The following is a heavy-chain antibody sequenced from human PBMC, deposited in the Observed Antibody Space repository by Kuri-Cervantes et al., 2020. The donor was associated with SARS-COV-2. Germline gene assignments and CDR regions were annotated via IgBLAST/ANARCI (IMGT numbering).Heavy chain of an antibody. CDR3: ARGGPAMVGYYYYGMDV. D-gene: IGHD5-18*01. V-gene: IGHV1-69*01. Sequence: TWVRQAPGQGLEWMGGIIPIFGSADYSQKFQGRVTITADESTSTAYMELSSLRSEDTAVYYCARGGPAMVGYYYYGMDVWGQGTTVTVSS. CDR2: IIPIFGSA. J-gene: IGHJ6*02.